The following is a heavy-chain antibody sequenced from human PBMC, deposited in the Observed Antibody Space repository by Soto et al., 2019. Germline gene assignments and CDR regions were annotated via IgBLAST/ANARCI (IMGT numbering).Heavy chain of an antibody. J-gene: IGHJ3*02. D-gene: IGHD3-16*01. V-gene: IGHV4-59*12. CDR3: ARDRRSDYIWQGAFDI. CDR2: IYYSGST. Sequence: SETLSLTCTVSGGSISSYYWTWIRQPPGKGLEWIGYIYYSGSTNYNPSLKSRVTISVATSKTQFSLKLSSVTAADTAVYYCARDRRSDYIWQGAFDIWGQGTMVTVS. CDR1: GGSISSYY.